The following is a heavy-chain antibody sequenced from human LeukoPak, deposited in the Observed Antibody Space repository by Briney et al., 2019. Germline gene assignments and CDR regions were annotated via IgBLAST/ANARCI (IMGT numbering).Heavy chain of an antibody. CDR3: AKGFDGFWSGYYYYYYYGMDV. CDR2: ISGSGGST. J-gene: IGHJ6*02. Sequence: GRSLRLSCAASGFTFSSYAMSWVRQAPGKGLEWVSAISGSGGSTYYADSVKGRFTISRDNSKNTLYLQMDSLRAEDTAVYYCAKGFDGFWSGYYYYYYYGMDVWGQGTTVTVSS. CDR1: GFTFSSYA. V-gene: IGHV3-23*01. D-gene: IGHD3-3*01.